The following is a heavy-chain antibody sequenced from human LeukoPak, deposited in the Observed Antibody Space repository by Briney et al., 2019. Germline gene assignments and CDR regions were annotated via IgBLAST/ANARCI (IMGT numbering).Heavy chain of an antibody. J-gene: IGHJ4*02. Sequence: SGGSLRLSCAASGFTFSSYGMHWVRQAPGKGLEWVAVIWYDGSNKYYADSVKGRFTISRDNSKNTLYLQMNSLRAEDTAVYYCAGSIAVAGTDGVYWGQGTLVTVSS. V-gene: IGHV3-33*01. CDR3: AGSIAVAGTDGVY. CDR1: GFTFSSYG. CDR2: IWYDGSNK. D-gene: IGHD6-19*01.